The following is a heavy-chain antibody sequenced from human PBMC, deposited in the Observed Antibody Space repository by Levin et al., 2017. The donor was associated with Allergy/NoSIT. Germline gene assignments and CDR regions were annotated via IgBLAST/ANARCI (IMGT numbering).Heavy chain of an antibody. CDR2: ITSEGTNK. J-gene: IGHJ4*02. CDR1: GLSFSDYG. V-gene: IGHV3-30*03. CDR3: ASRGSFDH. Sequence: GGSLRLSCSASGLSFSDYGMHWVRQAPDSGLEWVTLITSEGTNKFYADSVKGRFIVSRDNSRNLLYLQLNSLRPEDTAVYYCASRGSFDHWGQGTLVTVSS. D-gene: IGHD3-10*01.